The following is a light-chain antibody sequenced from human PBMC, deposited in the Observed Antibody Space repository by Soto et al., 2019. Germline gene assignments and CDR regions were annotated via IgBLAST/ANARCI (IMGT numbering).Light chain of an antibody. J-gene: IGKJ1*01. CDR1: QSVSDY. CDR2: RAS. CDR3: HQYGRSPRT. Sequence: IVVTNSAVTLSLSPGETASLSCRASQSVSDYLAWYQQKPGQAPRLLIYRASSRATDIPDRFSGSGSGTDFTLTICRLEPEDCAVYYSHQYGRSPRTFGQRAKVDVK. V-gene: IGKV3-20*01.